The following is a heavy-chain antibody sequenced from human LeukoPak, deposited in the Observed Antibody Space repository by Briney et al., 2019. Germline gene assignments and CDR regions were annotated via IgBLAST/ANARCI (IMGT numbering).Heavy chain of an antibody. J-gene: IGHJ4*02. D-gene: IGHD1-26*01. CDR2: IRYDGSNK. Sequence: GGSLRLSCAASGFTFGSYGMHWVRQAPGKGLEWVAFIRYDGSNKYYADSVKGRFTISRDNSKNTLYLQMNSLRAEDTAVYYCAKDGQWELLRGGDFDYWGQGTLVTVSS. V-gene: IGHV3-30*02. CDR3: AKDGQWELLRGGDFDY. CDR1: GFTFGSYG.